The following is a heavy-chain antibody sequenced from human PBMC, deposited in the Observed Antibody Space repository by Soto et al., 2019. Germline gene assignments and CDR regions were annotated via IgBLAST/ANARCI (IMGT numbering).Heavy chain of an antibody. CDR1: GFTFSSYA. D-gene: IGHD4-17*01. V-gene: IGHV3-30-3*01. CDR3: ARADYGGVYFDY. CDR2: ISYDGSNK. J-gene: IGHJ4*02. Sequence: QVQLVESGGGVVQPGRSLRLSCAASGFTFSSYAMHWVRQAPGKGLEWVAVISYDGSNKYYADSVKGRFTISRDSSKNTLYVQMNSLGAEDTAVYYCARADYGGVYFDYWGQGTLVSVSS.